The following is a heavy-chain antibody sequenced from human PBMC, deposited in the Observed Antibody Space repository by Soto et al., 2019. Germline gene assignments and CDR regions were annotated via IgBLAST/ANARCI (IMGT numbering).Heavy chain of an antibody. D-gene: IGHD3-3*01. J-gene: IGHJ5*02. CDR2: TYYSGST. CDR1: AGSISSGDYY. CDR3: ARSRTIFGAYNGFDP. Sequence: TLSLTSTVSAGSISSGDYYWSWIREPPGKGREWIGYTYYSGSTYYNPSLKSRVTISVDTFKNQCSLKLSSVTAADTALYDCARSRTIFGAYNGFDPWGQGTLVTVSS. V-gene: IGHV4-30-4*08.